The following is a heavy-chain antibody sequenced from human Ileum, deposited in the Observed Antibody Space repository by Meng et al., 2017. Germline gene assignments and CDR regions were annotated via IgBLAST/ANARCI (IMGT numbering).Heavy chain of an antibody. CDR2: VYYSGSA. D-gene: IGHD6-13*01. Sequence: QVQLQVAGPGLVMPSQTLSLTCTVSGGSFGSGGYYWRWIRQHPERGLEWIGYVYYSGSAYYNPSLKSRVAISVDTSKNQFSLKLSSGTAADTAVYYCASSIAAVVGYYFNYWGQGTLVTVSS. CDR1: GGSFGSGGYY. V-gene: IGHV4-31*03. J-gene: IGHJ4*02. CDR3: ASSIAAVVGYYFNY.